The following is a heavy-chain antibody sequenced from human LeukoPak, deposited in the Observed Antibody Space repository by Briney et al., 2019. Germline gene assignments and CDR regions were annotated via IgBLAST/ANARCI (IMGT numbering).Heavy chain of an antibody. D-gene: IGHD5-12*01. J-gene: IGHJ3*02. V-gene: IGHV3-23*01. CDR3: AKDLGSGYDYYAFDI. CDR1: GFTFSGYA. Sequence: GGSLRLSCAASGFTFSGYAMSWVRQAPGKGLEWVSAISGSGGSTYYADSVKGRFTISRDNSKNTLYLQMNSLRAEDTAVYYCAKDLGSGYDYYAFDIWGQGTMVTVSS. CDR2: ISGSGGST.